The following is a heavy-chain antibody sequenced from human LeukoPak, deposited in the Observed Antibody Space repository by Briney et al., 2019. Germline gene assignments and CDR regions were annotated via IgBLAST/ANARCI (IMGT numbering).Heavy chain of an antibody. CDR1: GGSFSAYS. Sequence: SETLSLTCAVYGGSFSAYSWSWIRQPPGKGLEWIGEINHRGSTNCNPSLKSRVTISVDTSKNQFSLKLSSVTAADTAVYYCASRPTGTMATLTGYFDYWGQGTLVTVSS. CDR3: ASRPTGTMATLTGYFDY. D-gene: IGHD5-24*01. CDR2: INHRGST. V-gene: IGHV4-34*01. J-gene: IGHJ4*02.